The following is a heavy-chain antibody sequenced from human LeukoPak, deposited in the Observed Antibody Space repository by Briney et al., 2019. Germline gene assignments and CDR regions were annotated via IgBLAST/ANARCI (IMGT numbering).Heavy chain of an antibody. D-gene: IGHD2-15*01. J-gene: IGHJ4*02. CDR3: ASGVVVAATQRFDY. CDR1: GGTFSSYT. Sequence: SVKVSCKASGGTFSSYTISWVRQAPGQGLEWMGGIIPIFGTANYAQKFQGRVTITADESTSTAYMELSSLRSEDTAVYYCASGVVVAATQRFDYWGQGTLVTVSS. V-gene: IGHV1-69*13. CDR2: IIPIFGTA.